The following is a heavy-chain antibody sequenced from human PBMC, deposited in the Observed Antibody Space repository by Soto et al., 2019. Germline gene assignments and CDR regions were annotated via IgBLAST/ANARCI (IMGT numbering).Heavy chain of an antibody. CDR2: ISSSSRTI. J-gene: IGHJ6*02. CDR1: GFTFSSYA. D-gene: IGHD3-22*01. CDR3: ARVVVVIPPGYYYAMDV. Sequence: PGGSLRLSCSASGFTFSSYAMHWVRQAPGKGLEWVSYISSSSRTIYCADSVKGRFTISRDNGKNSLFLQMNSLRDEDTAVYYCARVVVVIPPGYYYAMDVWGQGTTVTVSS. V-gene: IGHV3-48*02.